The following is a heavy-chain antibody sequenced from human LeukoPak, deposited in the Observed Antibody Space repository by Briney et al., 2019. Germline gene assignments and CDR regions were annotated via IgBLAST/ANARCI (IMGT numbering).Heavy chain of an antibody. CDR2: INPNSGGT. Sequence: ASVKVSCKASGFTFTGYYMHWVPQAPGQGLEWMGWINPNSGGTNYAQRFQGRVTMTRDTSINTAYMELSRLRSDDTAVYYCARDLSNYDPGAVGVDYWGQGTLVTVSS. D-gene: IGHD3-3*01. CDR1: GFTFTGYY. CDR3: ARDLSNYDPGAVGVDY. J-gene: IGHJ4*02. V-gene: IGHV1-2*02.